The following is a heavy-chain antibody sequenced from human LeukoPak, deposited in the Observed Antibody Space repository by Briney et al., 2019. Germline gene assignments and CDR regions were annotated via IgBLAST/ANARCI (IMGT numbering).Heavy chain of an antibody. J-gene: IGHJ4*02. CDR2: IGVGSSTK. CDR1: GLTFSDYA. Sequence: GGSLRLSCAASGLTFSDYAMNWVRQAPGKGLEWVSYIGVGSSTKYYGDSVQGRFSISRDDSKNSVYLEMNSLRTEDTAVYFCARDIAHCSGGICYNIRFDFWGPGILVTVSS. V-gene: IGHV3-48*01. CDR3: ARDIAHCSGGICYNIRFDF. D-gene: IGHD2-15*01.